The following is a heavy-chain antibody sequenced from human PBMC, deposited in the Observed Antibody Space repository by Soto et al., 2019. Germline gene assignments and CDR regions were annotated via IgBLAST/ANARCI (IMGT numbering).Heavy chain of an antibody. V-gene: IGHV3-9*01. Sequence: HPGGSLRLSCAASGFTFDDYAMHWVRQAPGKGLEWVSGISWNSGSIGYADSVKGRFTISRDNAKNSLYLQMNSLRAEDTALYYCAKDIYYDSSGTFDYWGQGTLVTVSS. J-gene: IGHJ4*02. D-gene: IGHD3-22*01. CDR1: GFTFDDYA. CDR3: AKDIYYDSSGTFDY. CDR2: ISWNSGSI.